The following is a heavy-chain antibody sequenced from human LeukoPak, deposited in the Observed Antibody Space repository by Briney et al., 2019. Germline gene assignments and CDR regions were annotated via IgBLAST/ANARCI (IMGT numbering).Heavy chain of an antibody. D-gene: IGHD4-17*01. V-gene: IGHV3-66*01. Sequence: GGSLRLSCAASGFTVSSNFMSWVRQAPGKGLEWVSVIYSGGSTYYADSVKGRFTISRDNSKNTRYLQMNSLRAEDTAVYYCAREGPDYGDYLFDYWGQGTLVTVSS. CDR3: AREGPDYGDYLFDY. CDR1: GFTVSSNF. CDR2: IYSGGST. J-gene: IGHJ4*02.